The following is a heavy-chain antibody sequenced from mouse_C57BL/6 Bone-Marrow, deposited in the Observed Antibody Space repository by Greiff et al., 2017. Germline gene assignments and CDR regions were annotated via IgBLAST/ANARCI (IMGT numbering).Heavy chain of an antibody. Sequence: EVKLVESGGGLVQPKGSLKLSCAASGFSFNTYAMNWVRQAPGKGLEWVARIRSKSNNYATYYADSVKDRFTISRDDSESMLYLQMNNLKTEDTAMYYCVRQSQATDDFDYWGQGTTLTVSS. CDR1: GFSFNTYA. CDR2: IRSKSNNYAT. D-gene: IGHD3-2*02. J-gene: IGHJ2*01. CDR3: VRQSQATDDFDY. V-gene: IGHV10-1*01.